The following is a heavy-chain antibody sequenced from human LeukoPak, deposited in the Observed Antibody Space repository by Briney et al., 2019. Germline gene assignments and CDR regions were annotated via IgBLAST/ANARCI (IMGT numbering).Heavy chain of an antibody. Sequence: ASVKVSCKASGGTFSSYAISWVRQAPGQGLEWMGRIIPILGIANYAQKFQGRVTITADKSTSTAYMELSSLRSEDTALYHCAREGYSYGFSLTLDAFDIWGQGTMVTVSS. D-gene: IGHD5-18*01. CDR1: GGTFSSYA. J-gene: IGHJ3*02. V-gene: IGHV1-69*04. CDR2: IIPILGIA. CDR3: AREGYSYGFSLTLDAFDI.